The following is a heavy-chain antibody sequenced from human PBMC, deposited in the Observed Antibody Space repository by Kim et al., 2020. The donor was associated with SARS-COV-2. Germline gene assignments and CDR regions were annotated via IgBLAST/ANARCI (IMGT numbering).Heavy chain of an antibody. D-gene: IGHD3-9*01. CDR3: VGILTGYFWFDT. J-gene: IGHJ5*02. V-gene: IGHV4-34*01. Sequence: NYNPSLKSQVTRSLETSKNQFSLKLRSVSAADTAVYSCVGILTGYFWFDTWGQGTLVTVSS.